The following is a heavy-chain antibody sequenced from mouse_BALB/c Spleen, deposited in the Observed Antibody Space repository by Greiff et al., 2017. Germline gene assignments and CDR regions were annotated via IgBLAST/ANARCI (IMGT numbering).Heavy chain of an antibody. CDR2: INSNGGST. Sequence: EVKLMESGGGLVQPGGSLKLSCAASGFTFSSYGMSWVRQTPDKRLELVATINSNGGSTYYPDSVKGRFTISRDNAKNTLYLQMSSLKSEDTAMYYCAREGYDGYFFAYWGQGTLVTVSA. CDR1: GFTFSSYG. V-gene: IGHV5-6-3*01. CDR3: AREGYDGYFFAY. D-gene: IGHD2-3*01. J-gene: IGHJ3*01.